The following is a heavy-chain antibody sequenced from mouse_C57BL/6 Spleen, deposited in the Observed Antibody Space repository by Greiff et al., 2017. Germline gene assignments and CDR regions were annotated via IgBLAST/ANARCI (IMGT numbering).Heavy chain of an antibody. J-gene: IGHJ1*03. CDR3: ASAITTAAGGYWYFGV. V-gene: IGHV1-80*01. CDR1: GYAFSSSW. Sequence: QVQLQQSGAELVKPGASVKISCKASGYAFSSSWMNWVKQRPGKGLEWIGQIYPGDGDTNYNGKFKGKATLTADKSSSTAYMQLSSLTSEDSAVYVCASAITTAAGGYWYFGVWGTGTTVSVA. D-gene: IGHD1-2*01. CDR2: IYPGDGDT.